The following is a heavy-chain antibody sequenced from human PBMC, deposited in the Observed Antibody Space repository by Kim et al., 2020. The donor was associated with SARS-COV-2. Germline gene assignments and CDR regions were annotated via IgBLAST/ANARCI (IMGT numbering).Heavy chain of an antibody. Sequence: EYAASVKGRFTISRDDSKRIAYMQMNSLKTEDTDGYYCHTSGYGFGNYFDYWGQGTLVTVSS. D-gene: IGHD5-12*01. V-gene: IGHV3-49*02. J-gene: IGHJ4*02. CDR3: HTSGYGFGNYFDY.